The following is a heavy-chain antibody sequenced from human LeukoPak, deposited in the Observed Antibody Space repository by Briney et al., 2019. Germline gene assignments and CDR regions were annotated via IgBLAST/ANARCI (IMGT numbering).Heavy chain of an antibody. CDR3: ARDQDIVVVVAALRQREMGGFDP. CDR2: MNPKSGNT. Sequence: GASVKVSCKASGYTFTNYGINWVRQATGQGPAWMGWMNPKSGNTGYAQKFQGRVTMTRNTSRSTAYMELSSLSSDDTAVYYCARDQDIVVVVAALRQREMGGFDPWGQGTLVTVSS. D-gene: IGHD2-15*01. V-gene: IGHV1-8*01. CDR1: GYTFTNYG. J-gene: IGHJ5*02.